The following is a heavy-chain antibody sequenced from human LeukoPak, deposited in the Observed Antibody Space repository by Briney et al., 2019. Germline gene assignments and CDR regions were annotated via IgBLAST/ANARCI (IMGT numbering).Heavy chain of an antibody. CDR2: INPNSGDI. V-gene: IGHV1-2*02. D-gene: IGHD1-26*01. CDR3: AREEGSYPESLDY. Sequence: ASVKVSCKASGYTFTGYYIHWVRQAPGQGLEWMGWINPNSGDINYAQKFQGRVTMTRDTSISTAYMELNRLTSDDTAVYYCAREEGSYPESLDYWGQGTLGTVSS. J-gene: IGHJ4*02. CDR1: GYTFTGYY.